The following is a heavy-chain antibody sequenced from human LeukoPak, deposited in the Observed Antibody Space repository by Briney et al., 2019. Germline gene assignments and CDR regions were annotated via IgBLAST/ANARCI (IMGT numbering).Heavy chain of an antibody. CDR2: INPLTGST. CDR1: GYTFTDYY. V-gene: IGHV1-2*02. Sequence: GASVKVSFKASGYTFTDYYMHWVRQAPRQGLEWVGWINPLTGSTGYAQKFQGRVTMTRDTSISTTYMELTRLRSDDTAVYFCARYTELLGRHFDYWGQGTLVTVSS. D-gene: IGHD1-1*01. J-gene: IGHJ4*02. CDR3: ARYTELLGRHFDY.